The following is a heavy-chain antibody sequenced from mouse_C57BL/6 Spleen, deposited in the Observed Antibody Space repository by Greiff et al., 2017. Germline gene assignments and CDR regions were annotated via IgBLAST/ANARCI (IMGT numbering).Heavy chain of an antibody. CDR3: ARTYSNYNAMDY. CDR1: GFSLTSYA. D-gene: IGHD2-5*01. CDR2: IWTGGGK. V-gene: IGHV2-9-1*01. Sequence: VQLVESGPGLVAPSQSLSITCTVSGFSLTSYAISWVRQPPGKGLEWLGVIWTGGGKNYNSALKSRLSISKDNSKSQVFLKMNSLQTDDTARYYCARTYSNYNAMDYWGQGTSVTVSS. J-gene: IGHJ4*01.